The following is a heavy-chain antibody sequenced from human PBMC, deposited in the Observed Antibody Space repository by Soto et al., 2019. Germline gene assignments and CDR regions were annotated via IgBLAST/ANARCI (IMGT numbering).Heavy chain of an antibody. CDR2: IHYSGST. CDR1: GGSISNSD. CDR3: AGPLRVTYNY. D-gene: IGHD4-4*01. J-gene: IGHJ4*02. Sequence: SETLSLTCTVSGGSISNSDWSWIRQPPGKGLEWIGYIHYSGSTNYNPSLKSRVTMSVDTSKNHFSLKLNSVTAADTAVYYCAGPLRVTYNYWGQGALVTVSS. V-gene: IGHV4-59*01.